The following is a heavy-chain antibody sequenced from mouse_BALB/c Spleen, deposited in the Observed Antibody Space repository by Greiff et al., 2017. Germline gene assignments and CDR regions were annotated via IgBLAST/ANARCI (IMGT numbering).Heavy chain of an antibody. Sequence: EVKVEESGGGLVQPGGSMKLSCVASGFTFSNYWMNWVRQSPEKGLEWVAEIRLKSNNYATHYAESVKGRFTISRDDSKSSVYLQMNNLRAEDTGIYYCTRSTMITTGYFDYWGQGTTLTVSS. J-gene: IGHJ2*01. D-gene: IGHD2-4*01. CDR3: TRSTMITTGYFDY. CDR1: GFTFSNYW. V-gene: IGHV6-6*02. CDR2: IRLKSNNYAT.